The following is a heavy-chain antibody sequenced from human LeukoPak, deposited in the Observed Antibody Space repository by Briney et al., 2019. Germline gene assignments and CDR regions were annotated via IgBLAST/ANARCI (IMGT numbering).Heavy chain of an antibody. CDR1: GFTFSDYS. CDR2: ITSSSGTI. J-gene: IGHJ4*02. CDR3: ARDNYDSSGYRY. V-gene: IGHV3-48*01. Sequence: PGGSLRLSCEASGFTFSDYSMNWVRQAPGQGLEWISYITSSSGTIYYADSVKGRFTVSRDNAENSLYLQMNSLRAEDTAVYYCARDNYDSSGYRYWGQGTLVTVSS. D-gene: IGHD3-22*01.